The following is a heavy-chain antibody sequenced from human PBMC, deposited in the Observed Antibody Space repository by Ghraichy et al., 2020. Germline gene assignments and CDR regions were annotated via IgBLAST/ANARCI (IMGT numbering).Heavy chain of an antibody. D-gene: IGHD6-13*01. CDR1: GFTFSSYA. Sequence: GESLNISCAASGFTFSSYAMSWVRQAPGKGLEWVSAISGSGGSTYYADSVKGRFTISRDNSKNTLYLQMNSLRAEDTAVYYCAKDFSSSWQNWFDPWGQGTLVTVSS. CDR3: AKDFSSSWQNWFDP. CDR2: ISGSGGST. J-gene: IGHJ5*02. V-gene: IGHV3-23*01.